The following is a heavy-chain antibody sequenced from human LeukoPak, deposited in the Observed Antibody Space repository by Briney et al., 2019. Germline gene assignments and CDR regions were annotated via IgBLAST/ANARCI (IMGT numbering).Heavy chain of an antibody. D-gene: IGHD3-16*01. CDR3: ARDLGSNYVSPTFY. CDR1: GFTFSDYY. CDR2: ISGSGSTI. J-gene: IGHJ4*02. V-gene: IGHV3-11*01. Sequence: GGSLRLSCAASGFTFSDYYMSWIRQAPGKGLEWLSYISGSGSTIYYADSVKSRFTISRDNAKNSLHLQMNSLRAEDTAVYYCARDLGSNYVSPTFYWGQGTLVTVSS.